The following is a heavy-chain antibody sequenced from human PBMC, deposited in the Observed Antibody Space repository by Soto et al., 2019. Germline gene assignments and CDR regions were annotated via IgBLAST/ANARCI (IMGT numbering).Heavy chain of an antibody. D-gene: IGHD3-22*01. Sequence: SVKVSCKASGGTFSSYAISWVRQAPGQGLEWMGGIIPIFGTANYAQKFQGRVTITADESTSTAYMELSSLRSEDTAVYYCARVRYYYDTSGPSGYYGLDVWRPGTTDTVSS. J-gene: IGHJ6*02. CDR2: IIPIFGTA. V-gene: IGHV1-69*13. CDR3: ARVRYYYDTSGPSGYYGLDV. CDR1: GGTFSSYA.